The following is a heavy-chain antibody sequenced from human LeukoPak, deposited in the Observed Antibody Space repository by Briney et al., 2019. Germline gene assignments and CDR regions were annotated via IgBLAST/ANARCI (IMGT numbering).Heavy chain of an antibody. V-gene: IGHV1-69*05. CDR2: IIPIFGTA. CDR3: AREVGICSSTSCYFDY. D-gene: IGHD2-2*01. J-gene: IGHJ4*02. CDR1: GGTFSSYA. Sequence: ASVKVSCKVSGGTFSSYAISWVRQAPGQGLEWMGGIIPIFGTANYAQKFQGRVTITTDESTSTAYMELSSLRSEDTAVYYCAREVGICSSTSCYFDYWGQGTLVTVSS.